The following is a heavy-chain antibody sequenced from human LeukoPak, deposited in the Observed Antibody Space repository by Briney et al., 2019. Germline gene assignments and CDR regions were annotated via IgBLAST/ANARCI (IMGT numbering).Heavy chain of an antibody. J-gene: IGHJ3*02. Sequence: VASVKVSCKASGYTFTGYYMHWVRQAPGQGLEWMGWINTNSGGTNYAQKFQGRVTMTRDTSISTAYMELSRLRSDDTAVYYCASWDDFWSGYYRDAFDIWGQGTMVTVSS. CDR2: INTNSGGT. CDR3: ASWDDFWSGYYRDAFDI. V-gene: IGHV1-2*02. CDR1: GYTFTGYY. D-gene: IGHD3-3*01.